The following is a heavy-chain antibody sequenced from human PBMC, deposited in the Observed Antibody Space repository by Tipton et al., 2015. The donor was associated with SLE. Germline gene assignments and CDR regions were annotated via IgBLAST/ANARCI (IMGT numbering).Heavy chain of an antibody. CDR2: INHSGST. D-gene: IGHD3-9*01. Sequence: LRLSCAVYGGSFSGYYWSWIRQPPGKGLEWIGEINHSGSTNYNPSLKSRVTISVDTSKNQFSLKLRSVTAADTAVYYCASGILTGNAAFDFWGQGTMVSVPP. CDR1: GGSFSGYY. V-gene: IGHV4-34*01. J-gene: IGHJ3*01. CDR3: ASGILTGNAAFDF.